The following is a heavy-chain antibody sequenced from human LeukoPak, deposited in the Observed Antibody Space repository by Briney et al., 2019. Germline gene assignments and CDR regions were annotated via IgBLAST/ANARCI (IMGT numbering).Heavy chain of an antibody. CDR2: ISSSIGYA. D-gene: IGHD3-9*01. CDR1: GYPFMNYG. Sequence: ASVKVSCKTSGYPFMNYGICWVRQARGQGLEWMGWISSSIGYANYAQKFRGRVTMTTDIATSIAHMELRSLRSDDTAVYYCARNGSLRYSDWFPDYWGQGTLVTVSS. J-gene: IGHJ4*02. CDR3: ARNGSLRYSDWFPDY. V-gene: IGHV1-18*01.